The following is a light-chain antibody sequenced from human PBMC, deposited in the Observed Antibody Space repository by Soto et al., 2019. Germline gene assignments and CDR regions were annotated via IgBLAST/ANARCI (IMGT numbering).Light chain of an antibody. Sequence: SVLTHPASVSGSPGQSITISCTGPHSDIGNYNYVSWYQHLPGKAPKLMIYDVGSRPSGVSSRFSGSKSGNTASLAISGLQAEDEADYYCNSYREDHPRFYVFGTGTKVTVL. CDR3: NSYREDHPRFYV. J-gene: IGLJ1*01. V-gene: IGLV2-14*03. CDR1: HSDIGNYNY. CDR2: DVG.